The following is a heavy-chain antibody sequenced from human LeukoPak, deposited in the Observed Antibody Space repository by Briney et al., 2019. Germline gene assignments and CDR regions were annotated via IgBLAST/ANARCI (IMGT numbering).Heavy chain of an antibody. J-gene: IGHJ5*02. Sequence: GGSLRLSCAASGFTFSSYDMNWVRQAPGKGLEWVSYISSSGRSMYYADSVKGRFTISRDNVKDSLYLQMNSLRDEDTAVYYCARASTYQLLLSTSWGQGTLVTVSS. D-gene: IGHD2-2*01. CDR3: ARASTYQLLLSTS. V-gene: IGHV3-48*02. CDR1: GFTFSSYD. CDR2: ISSSGRSM.